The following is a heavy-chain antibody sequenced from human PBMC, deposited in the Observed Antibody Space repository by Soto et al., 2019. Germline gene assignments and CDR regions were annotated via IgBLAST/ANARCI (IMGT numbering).Heavy chain of an antibody. Sequence: QVQLQESGPGLVQPSETLSLTCSVSRAFINSGGFYYSWIRQPPGKGLEWLGYIFNSGSTLYTPSLRGRLTLSADTARNQLSLPLTSVTAADTAVYYCVRGGIAGHWFDPWGQGILVTVSS. CDR2: IFNSGST. V-gene: IGHV4-31*03. J-gene: IGHJ5*02. CDR1: RAFINSGGFY. D-gene: IGHD2-21*01. CDR3: VRGGIAGHWFDP.